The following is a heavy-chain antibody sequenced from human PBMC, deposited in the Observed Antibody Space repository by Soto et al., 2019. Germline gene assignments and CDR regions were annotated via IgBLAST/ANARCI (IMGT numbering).Heavy chain of an antibody. J-gene: IGHJ5*02. D-gene: IGHD2-8*01. CDR3: ARVSLGDCNNSVCYISWFVP. CDR1: GDSVSSNSAA. V-gene: IGHV6-1*01. CDR2: TYYRSKWYN. Sequence: PSQTLSLTCAISGDSVSSNSAAWNWIRQSPSRGLEWLGRTYYRSKWYNDYAVSVKSRITINPDTSKNQFSLQLNPVTPEDTAVYYCARVSLGDCNNSVCYISWFVPWAREPWSPSPQ.